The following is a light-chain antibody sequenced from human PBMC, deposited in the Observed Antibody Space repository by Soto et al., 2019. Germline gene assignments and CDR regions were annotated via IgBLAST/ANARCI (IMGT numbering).Light chain of an antibody. V-gene: IGKV1-39*01. CDR2: SAS. Sequence: DIQVTQSPPSLSASVGDRVTITCRTSQYISNYLNWYQHKAGKAPQLLIYSASTLQIGVPSRFSGSGSGTEFTLTISTLQPDDYASYYCQSNYILPWTFGQGTKVDIK. J-gene: IGKJ1*01. CDR3: QSNYILPWT. CDR1: QYISNY.